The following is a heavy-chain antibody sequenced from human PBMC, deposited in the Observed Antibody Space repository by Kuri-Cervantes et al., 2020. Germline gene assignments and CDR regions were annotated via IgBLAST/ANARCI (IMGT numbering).Heavy chain of an antibody. D-gene: IGHD5-24*01. CDR2: ITSSSSYI. CDR3: ARWGMATIKGQSKYYYYMDV. J-gene: IGHJ6*03. Sequence: LSLTCAIYGGSFSGYYWSWIRQPPGKGLEWVSSITSSSSYIYYVDSVKGRFTISRDNAKNSLFLQMNSLRAEDTAVYYCARWGMATIKGQSKYYYYMDVWGKGTTVTVSS. CDR1: GGSFSGYY. V-gene: IGHV3-11*06.